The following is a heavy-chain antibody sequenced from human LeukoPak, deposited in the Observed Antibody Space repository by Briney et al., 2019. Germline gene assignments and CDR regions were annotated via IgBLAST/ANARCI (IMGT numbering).Heavy chain of an antibody. V-gene: IGHV1-18*01. J-gene: IGHJ4*02. D-gene: IGHD7-27*01. Sequence: GASVKVSCKASGYTFTSHGLSWARQAPGQGLEWMGWISIYSGNTNYAQKFQDRISMTTDTSTSTAYMELRSLKSDDTAVYYCARGPGGTWGFDYWGQGALVAVSS. CDR3: ARGPGGTWGFDY. CDR2: ISIYSGNT. CDR1: GYTFTSHG.